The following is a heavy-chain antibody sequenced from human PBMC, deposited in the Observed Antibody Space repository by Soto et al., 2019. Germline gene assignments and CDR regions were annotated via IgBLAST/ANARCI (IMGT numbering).Heavy chain of an antibody. CDR3: ARVTYYDILTGYYTPLDV. Sequence: GGSLRLSCAASGFTVSSNYMSWVRQAPGKGLEWVSVIYSGGSTYYADSVKGRFTISRDNSKNTLYLQMNSLRAEDTAVYYCARVTYYDILTGYYTPLDVWGQRTTVTVSS. D-gene: IGHD3-9*01. V-gene: IGHV3-53*01. J-gene: IGHJ6*02. CDR1: GFTVSSNY. CDR2: IYSGGST.